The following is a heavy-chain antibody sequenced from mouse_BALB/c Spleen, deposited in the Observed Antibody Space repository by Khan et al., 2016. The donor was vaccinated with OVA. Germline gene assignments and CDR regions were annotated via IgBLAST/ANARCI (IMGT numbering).Heavy chain of an antibody. V-gene: IGHV3-2*02. CDR2: ISYSGNT. Sequence: EVQLQESGPGLVKPSQSLSLTCTVTGYSITSDYAWNWIRQFPENKLEWMGFISYSGNTNYNPSLKSRISITRDTSKNQFFLQLNSVTTEDTARYYGARVYGGDFDYWGQGTTLTVSS. CDR3: ARVYGGDFDY. D-gene: IGHD1-1*01. J-gene: IGHJ2*01. CDR1: GYSITSDYA.